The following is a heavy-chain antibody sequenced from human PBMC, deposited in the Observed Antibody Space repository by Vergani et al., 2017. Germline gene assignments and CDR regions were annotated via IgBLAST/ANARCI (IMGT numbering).Heavy chain of an antibody. J-gene: IGHJ4*02. CDR3: ARVCPVDRYFDY. CDR2: IYYSGST. Sequence: QVQLQESGPGLVKPSQTLSLTCTVSGGSISSSSYYWGWIRQPPGKGLEWIGSIYYSGSTYYNPSLKSRVTISVDTSKNQFSLKLSSVTAADTAVYYCARVCPVDRYFDYWGQGTLVTVSS. CDR1: GGSISSSSYY. V-gene: IGHV4-39*01.